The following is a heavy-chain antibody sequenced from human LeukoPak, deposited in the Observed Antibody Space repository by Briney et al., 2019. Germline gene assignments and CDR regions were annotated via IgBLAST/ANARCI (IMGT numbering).Heavy chain of an antibody. J-gene: IGHJ4*02. CDR1: GFTVSSNY. D-gene: IGHD2-15*01. CDR3: ARVGSVVAAHFDY. V-gene: IGHV3-53*01. CDR2: IYSGGST. Sequence: PGGSLTLSCAASGFTVSSNYMSWVRQAPGKGLEWVSVIYSGGSTYYADSVKGRFTISRDNSKNTLYLQMNSLRAEDTAVYYCARVGSVVAAHFDYWGQGTLVTVSS.